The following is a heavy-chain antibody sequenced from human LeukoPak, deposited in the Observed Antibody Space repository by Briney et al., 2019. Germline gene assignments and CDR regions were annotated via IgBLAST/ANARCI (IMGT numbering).Heavy chain of an antibody. Sequence: GGSLRLSCAASGLTFSSHWMHCLRHAPGEGLVWVPRITNDGSSTTSADSVKGRFTISRDNAKNMLYLQVNSLRAEDTAVYYSSPQQGGNPAYWGQGTLVTGSS. V-gene: IGHV3-74*01. J-gene: IGHJ4*02. CDR1: GLTFSSHW. D-gene: IGHD1-14*01. CDR3: SPQQGGNPAY. CDR2: ITNDGSST.